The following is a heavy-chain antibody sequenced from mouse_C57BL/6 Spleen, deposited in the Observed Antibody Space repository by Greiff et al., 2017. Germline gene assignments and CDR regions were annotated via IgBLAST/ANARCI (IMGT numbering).Heavy chain of an antibody. J-gene: IGHJ4*01. CDR3: TYYRGDYYAMDY. D-gene: IGHD2-12*01. Sequence: EVQGVESGAELVKPGASVKLSCTASGFNIKDYYMHWVKQRTEQGLEWIGRIDPEDGETKYAPKFQGKATITADTSSNTAYLQLSSLTSEDTAVYYCTYYRGDYYAMDYWGQGTSVTVSS. CDR1: GFNIKDYY. V-gene: IGHV14-2*01. CDR2: IDPEDGET.